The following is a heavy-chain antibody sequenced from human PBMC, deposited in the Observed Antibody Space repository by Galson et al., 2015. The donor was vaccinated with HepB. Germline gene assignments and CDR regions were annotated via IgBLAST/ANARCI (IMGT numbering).Heavy chain of an antibody. J-gene: IGHJ3*02. Sequence: LSLTCTVSGGSISSYYWSWIRQPPGKELEWIGYIYYSGSTNYNPSLKSRVTISVDTSKNQFSLKLSSVTAADTAIYYCARSLGVVPFDIWGQGTMVTVSS. CDR1: GGSISSYY. V-gene: IGHV4-59*01. CDR2: IYYSGST. CDR3: ARSLGVVPFDI. D-gene: IGHD2-15*01.